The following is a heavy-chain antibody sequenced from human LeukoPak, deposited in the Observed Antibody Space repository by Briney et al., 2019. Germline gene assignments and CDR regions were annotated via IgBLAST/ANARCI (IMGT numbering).Heavy chain of an antibody. Sequence: GGSLRLSCAASGFTFSSYGMYWVRQAPGTGLEWVAYMQSDGINKYYADSVKGRFTISRDNSKNTLYLQMNSLRGEDTAVYFCAKPPPGPVWNYFDYWGQGTLVTVSS. J-gene: IGHJ4*02. CDR1: GFTFSSYG. D-gene: IGHD1-1*01. V-gene: IGHV3-30*02. CDR3: AKPPPGPVWNYFDY. CDR2: MQSDGINK.